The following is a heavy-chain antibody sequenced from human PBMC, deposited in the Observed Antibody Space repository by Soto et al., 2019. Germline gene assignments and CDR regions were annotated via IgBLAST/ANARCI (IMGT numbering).Heavy chain of an antibody. Sequence: QVQLVQSGAEVKKPGASVKVSCKASGYTFTSYGISWVRQAPGQGLEWMGWISAYNGNTNYAQKLQGRVTMTTDTSTSTAYMELRSLRSDDTAVYYCASSYCGGDCYSYYYYYYGMDVWGQGTTVTVSS. CDR2: ISAYNGNT. J-gene: IGHJ6*02. D-gene: IGHD2-21*02. CDR1: GYTFTSYG. CDR3: ASSYCGGDCYSYYYYYYGMDV. V-gene: IGHV1-18*01.